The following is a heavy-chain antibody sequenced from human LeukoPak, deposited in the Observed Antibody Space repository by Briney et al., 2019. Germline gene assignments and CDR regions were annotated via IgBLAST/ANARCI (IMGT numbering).Heavy chain of an antibody. V-gene: IGHV3-74*01. J-gene: IGHJ4*02. CDR2: VNSDGSTT. CDR3: ARARYYDSPDY. CDR1: GFTFSSYW. Sequence: GGSLRLSCAASGFTFSSYWMHWVRQAPGKGLVWVSRVNSDGSTTNYADSVKGRFTISRDNAKNTLYMQVNSLRAEDTAVYYCARARYYDSPDYWGQGSLVTVSS. D-gene: IGHD3-22*01.